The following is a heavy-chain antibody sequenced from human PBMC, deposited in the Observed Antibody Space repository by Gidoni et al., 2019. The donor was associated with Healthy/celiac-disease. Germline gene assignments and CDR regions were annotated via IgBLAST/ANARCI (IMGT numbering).Heavy chain of an antibody. J-gene: IGHJ4*02. D-gene: IGHD3-22*01. Sequence: LEWVSAISGSGGSTYYADSVKGRFTISRDNSKNTLYLQMNSLRAEDTAVYYCAKVNSGYYDYWGQGTLVTVSS. CDR2: ISGSGGST. CDR3: AKVNSGYYDY. V-gene: IGHV3-23*01.